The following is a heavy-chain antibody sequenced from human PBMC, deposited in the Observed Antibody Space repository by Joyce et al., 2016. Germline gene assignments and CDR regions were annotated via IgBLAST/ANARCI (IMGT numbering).Heavy chain of an antibody. D-gene: IGHD3-9*01. CDR3: ARDSDISWFDS. CDR1: GFTVSRNY. Sequence: EVRLVESGGGLIQPGGSLRLSCAASGFTVSRNYMAWVRQAPGKGLEWFSMLYSTGNAHYADSVKGRFTISSDNAENTLNLQMDRLRPEDTAVYYCARDSDISWFDSWGQGILVTVSS. V-gene: IGHV3-53*01. J-gene: IGHJ5*01. CDR2: LYSTGNA.